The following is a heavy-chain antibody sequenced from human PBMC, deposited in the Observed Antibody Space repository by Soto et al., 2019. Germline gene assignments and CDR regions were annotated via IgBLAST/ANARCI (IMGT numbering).Heavy chain of an antibody. J-gene: IGHJ4*02. CDR1: GGSFSGYY. D-gene: IGHD1-1*01. V-gene: IGHV4-34*01. Sequence: PSETLSLTCAVYGGSFSGYYWSWIRQPPGKGLEWIGEINHSGSTNYNPSLKSRVTISVDTSKNQFSLKLSSVTAADTAVYYCARGLRTGRLDYWGQGTLVTVSS. CDR2: INHSGST. CDR3: ARGLRTGRLDY.